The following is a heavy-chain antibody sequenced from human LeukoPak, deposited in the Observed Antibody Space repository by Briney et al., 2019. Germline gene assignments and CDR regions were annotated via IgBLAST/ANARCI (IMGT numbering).Heavy chain of an antibody. Sequence: GGSLRLSCAASGFTFSSYAMSWVRQAPGKGLEWVSAISGSCGSTYYADSVKGRFTISRDNSKNTLYLQMNSPRAEDTAVYYCAKDQYYDSSGYSDYWGQGTLVTVSS. CDR3: AKDQYYDSSGYSDY. V-gene: IGHV3-23*01. J-gene: IGHJ4*02. D-gene: IGHD3-22*01. CDR2: ISGSCGST. CDR1: GFTFSSYA.